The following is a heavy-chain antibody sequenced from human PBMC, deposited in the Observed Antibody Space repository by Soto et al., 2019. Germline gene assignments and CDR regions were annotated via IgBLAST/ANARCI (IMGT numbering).Heavy chain of an antibody. V-gene: IGHV3-30-3*01. Sequence: HPGGSLRLSCAASGFTFTSFAFHWVRQAPGQGLEFVAAISYDGANKYYADSVTGRFTISRDSSENVVSLQMNNLRSEDTAVYYCARDAFDYYASGTYLVWGQGTPVTVSS. CDR1: GFTFTSFA. D-gene: IGHD3-10*01. J-gene: IGHJ4*02. CDR3: ARDAFDYYASGTYLV. CDR2: ISYDGANK.